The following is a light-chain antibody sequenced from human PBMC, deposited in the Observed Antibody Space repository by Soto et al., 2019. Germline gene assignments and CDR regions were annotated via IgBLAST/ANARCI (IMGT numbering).Light chain of an antibody. Sequence: DIVMTQSPDSLAVSLGERATINCKSSQSVLYSSNNKNYLAWYQQKPGQPPKLLIYWASTRESGVLDRFSGSGSGTDFTLTISSLQAEDVAVYSCQQYYSAPPAFGPGTRWISN. CDR1: QSVLYSSNNKNY. CDR2: WAS. V-gene: IGKV4-1*01. J-gene: IGKJ3*01. CDR3: QQYYSAPPA.